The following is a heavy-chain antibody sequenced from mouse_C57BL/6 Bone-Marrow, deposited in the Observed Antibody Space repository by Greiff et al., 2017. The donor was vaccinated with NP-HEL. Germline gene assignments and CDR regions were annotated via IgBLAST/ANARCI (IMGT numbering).Heavy chain of an antibody. Sequence: VQRVESGPGLVAPSQSLSITCTVSGFSLTSYGVHWVRQPPGKGLEWLVVIWSDGSTTYNSALKSRLSISKDNSKSQVFLKMNSLQTEDTAMYYCARHGGGYYAMDYWGQGTSVTVSS. J-gene: IGHJ4*01. CDR2: IWSDGST. CDR3: ARHGGGYYAMDY. CDR1: GFSLTSYG. V-gene: IGHV2-6-1*01.